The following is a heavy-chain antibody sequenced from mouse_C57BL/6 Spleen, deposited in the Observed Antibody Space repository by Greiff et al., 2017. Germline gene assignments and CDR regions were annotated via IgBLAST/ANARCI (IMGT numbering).Heavy chain of an antibody. Sequence: QVQLQQPGAELVMPGASVKLSCKASGYTFTSYWMHWVKQRPGQGLEWIGEIDPSDSYTNYNQKFKGKSTLTVDKSSSTAYMQLSSLTSEDSAVYYCARSFTTVVADYWGQGTTLTVSS. V-gene: IGHV1-69*01. CDR1: GYTFTSYW. CDR3: ARSFTTVVADY. CDR2: IDPSDSYT. J-gene: IGHJ2*01. D-gene: IGHD1-1*01.